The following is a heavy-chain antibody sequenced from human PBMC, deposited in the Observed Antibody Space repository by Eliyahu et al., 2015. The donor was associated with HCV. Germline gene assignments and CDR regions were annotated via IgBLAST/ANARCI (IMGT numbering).Heavy chain of an antibody. CDR1: GFMFSXYW. Sequence: DAQLVESGGALVQPGGSXRXSXAASGFMFSXYWMXWVRXAPGKGPEWVANIKLDGSEKYYADSVRGRFTISRDNAKNVLYLEINSLGAEDTAVYYCATQSYGEFEYWGRGTLVTVSS. J-gene: IGHJ4*02. D-gene: IGHD4-17*01. CDR2: IKLDGSEK. CDR3: ATQSYGEFEY. V-gene: IGHV3-7*01.